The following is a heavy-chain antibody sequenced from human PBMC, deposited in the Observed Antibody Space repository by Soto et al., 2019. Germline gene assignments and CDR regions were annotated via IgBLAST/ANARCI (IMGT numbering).Heavy chain of an antibody. Sequence: QVQLQESGPGQLKPSETLSLTCAVSGASLRSGGHYWTWIRQRPGKALEWIGYIYYIGTTNYNPSLKGRVTISVDTSKNQLSLTLTSVTVADTAVYYCARDAGNYYYYGLDVWGQGTAVTVSS. CDR3: ARDAGNYYYYGLDV. V-gene: IGHV4-31*11. CDR1: GASLRSGGHY. CDR2: IYYIGTT. J-gene: IGHJ6*02.